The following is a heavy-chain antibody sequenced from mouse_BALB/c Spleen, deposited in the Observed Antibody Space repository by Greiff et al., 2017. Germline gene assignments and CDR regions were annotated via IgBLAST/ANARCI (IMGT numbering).Heavy chain of an antibody. J-gene: IGHJ4*01. CDR1: GFTFSDYY. Sequence: EVQVVESGGGLVKPGGSLKLSCAASGFTFSDYYMDWVRQTPEKRLEWVATISDGGSYTYYPDSVKGRFTISRDNAKNNLYLQMSSLKSEDTAMYYCAREGGYAMDYWGQGTSVTVSS. CDR2: ISDGGSYT. V-gene: IGHV5-4*02. CDR3: AREGGYAMDY.